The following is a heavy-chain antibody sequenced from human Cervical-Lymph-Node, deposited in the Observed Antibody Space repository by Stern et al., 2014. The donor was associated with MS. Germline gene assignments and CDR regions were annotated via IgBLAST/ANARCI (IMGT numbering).Heavy chain of an antibody. J-gene: IGHJ4*02. D-gene: IGHD2/OR15-2a*01. V-gene: IGHV3-7*01. CDR2: IRQDGYDK. Sequence: EVQLEESGGGLVQPGGSLRLSCVASGFSFGTSWMSWVRQPPGRGLEWLADIRQDGYDKFYGDSVKGRFTISRDNARNSLYLQMNSLTVADTAVYYCARDRRAFLDYWGQGTHVAVSS. CDR3: ARDRRAFLDY. CDR1: GFSFGTSW.